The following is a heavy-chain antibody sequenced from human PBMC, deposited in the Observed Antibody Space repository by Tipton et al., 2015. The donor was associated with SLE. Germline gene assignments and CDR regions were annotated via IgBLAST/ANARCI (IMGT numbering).Heavy chain of an antibody. CDR2: IYRGGGA. V-gene: IGHV4-59*08. CDR1: GASITNYH. CDR3: ARRGVLAGDYYYYYYGMDV. Sequence: TLSLTCTVSGASITNYHWIWIRQSPGKGLEWIGYIYRGGGATYNPSLKNRVTMSIDVSKNHFSLNLSSVTAADTAVYFCARRGVLAGDYYYYYYGMDVWGQGTTVTVSS. J-gene: IGHJ6*02. D-gene: IGHD2-15*01.